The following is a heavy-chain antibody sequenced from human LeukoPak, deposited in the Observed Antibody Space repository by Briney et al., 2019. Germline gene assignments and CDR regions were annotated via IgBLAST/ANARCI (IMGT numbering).Heavy chain of an antibody. D-gene: IGHD4-17*01. CDR3: AKAPFHGDSIPYYFDY. Sequence: GAPKLSCAAAGVTISNYAMRWVRRAAGRGVVWVLTLAGRGSSGCSADYVEGGFAISRDNCKNTQCLQLLSMSAEDTAVYYCAKAPFHGDSIPYYFDYWGQGTLVTVSS. V-gene: IGHV3-23*01. CDR2: LAGRGSSG. J-gene: IGHJ4*02. CDR1: GVTISNYA.